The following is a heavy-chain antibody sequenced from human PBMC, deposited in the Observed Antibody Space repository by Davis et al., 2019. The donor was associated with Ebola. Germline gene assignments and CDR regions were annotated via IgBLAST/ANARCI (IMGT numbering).Heavy chain of an antibody. CDR1: GYTFTTYA. Sequence: ASAQVPCKPSGYTFTTYAMIWVRQAPAQALDWTASINTNTGNPTYAQGFTGRFVFSLDASVRTAYLQISSLKAEDSAVYYCARDLSAWGYCDYWGQGTLVTVSS. CDR2: INTNTGNP. V-gene: IGHV7-4-1*02. D-gene: IGHD6-19*01. J-gene: IGHJ4*02. CDR3: ARDLSAWGYCDY.